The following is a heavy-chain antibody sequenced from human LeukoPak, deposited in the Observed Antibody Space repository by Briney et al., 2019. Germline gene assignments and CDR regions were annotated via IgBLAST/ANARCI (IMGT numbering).Heavy chain of an antibody. CDR2: IYTSGST. CDR1: GGSISSYY. D-gene: IGHD3-22*01. J-gene: IGHJ4*02. CDR3: ARGGACYYDRRSYYRFDN. V-gene: IGHV4-4*07. Sequence: PSETLSLTCTVSGGSISSYYWSWIRQPAGKGLEWIGRIYTSGSTNYNPSLKSRVTISVDKSKNQFSLKLSSVTAADTAVYYCARGGACYYDRRSYYRFDNWGQGNLVTVSS.